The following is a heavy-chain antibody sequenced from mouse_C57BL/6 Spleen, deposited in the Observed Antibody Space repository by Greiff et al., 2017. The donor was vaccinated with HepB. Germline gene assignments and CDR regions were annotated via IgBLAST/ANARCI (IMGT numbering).Heavy chain of an antibody. J-gene: IGHJ4*01. CDR2: ISSGSSTI. CDR1: GFTFSDYG. CDR3: ARPEYGNGMDY. Sequence: DVMLVESGGGLVKPGGSLKLSCAASGFTFSDYGMHWVRQAPEKGLEWVAYISSGSSTIYYADTVKGRFTISRDNAKNTLFLQMTSLRSEDTAMYYCARPEYGNGMDYWGQGTSVTVSS. D-gene: IGHD2-1*01. V-gene: IGHV5-17*01.